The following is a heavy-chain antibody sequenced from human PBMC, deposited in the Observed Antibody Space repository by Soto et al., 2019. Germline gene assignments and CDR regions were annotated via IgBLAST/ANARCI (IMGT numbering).Heavy chain of an antibody. CDR1: GGSVSSSSYY. CDR2: IYYSGST. D-gene: IGHD2-21*02. J-gene: IGHJ4*02. CDR3: ARQDCGGDCYFFNY. Sequence: SETLSLTCTVSGGSVSSSSYYWNWIRQPPGKGLEWVGYIYYSGSTKYNPSLKSRVTISLDTSKKQFSLQLSSVTAADTAVYYCARQDCGGDCYFFNYWGPGTLVTVS. V-gene: IGHV4-61*01.